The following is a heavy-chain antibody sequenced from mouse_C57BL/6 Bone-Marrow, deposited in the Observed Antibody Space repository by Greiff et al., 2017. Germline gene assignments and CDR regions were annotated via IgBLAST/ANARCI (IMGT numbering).Heavy chain of an antibody. CDR2: INRDGGST. V-gene: IGHV5-2*03. CDR3: ARRGQDDGYDYDGYWYFDG. Sequence: EVKVVESGGGLVQPGASLKLSCESTEYDFPSHDMSWVRKTPEQRLELVAAINRDGGSTYYPDTMERQFIISRDNAKMTLYLQMSRLRSEDTALYYCARRGQDDGYDYDGYWYFDGWGTGTTVTVSS. D-gene: IGHD2-4*01. J-gene: IGHJ1*03. CDR1: EYDFPSHD.